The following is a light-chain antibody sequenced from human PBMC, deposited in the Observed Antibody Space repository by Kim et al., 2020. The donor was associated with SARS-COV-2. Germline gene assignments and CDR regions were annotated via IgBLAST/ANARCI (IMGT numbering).Light chain of an antibody. CDR3: QQYGSSPWT. V-gene: IGKV3-20*01. Sequence: SPAERATLSCRASQSVSSIYLAWYQQKPGQAPRLGIYGASSRATGVPDRFSGSGSGTDFTLTISRLEPEDFAVYYCQQYGSSPWTFGQGTKVDIK. CDR1: QSVSSIY. J-gene: IGKJ1*01. CDR2: GAS.